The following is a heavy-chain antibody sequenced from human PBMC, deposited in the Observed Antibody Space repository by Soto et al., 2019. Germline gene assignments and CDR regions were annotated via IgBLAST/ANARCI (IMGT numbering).Heavy chain of an antibody. J-gene: IGHJ5*02. CDR2: ISYDGSNK. D-gene: IGHD4-17*01. Sequence: GGSLRLSCAASGFTFSSYAMHWVRQAPGKGLEWVAVISYDGSNKYYADSVKGRFTISRDNSKNTLYLQMNSLRAEDTAVYYCARDPLIPIDYGDYVGNNWFDPWGQGTLVTVSS. CDR3: ARDPLIPIDYGDYVGNNWFDP. CDR1: GFTFSSYA. V-gene: IGHV3-30-3*01.